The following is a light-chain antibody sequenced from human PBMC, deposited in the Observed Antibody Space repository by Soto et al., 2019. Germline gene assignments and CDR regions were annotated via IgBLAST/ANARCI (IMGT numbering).Light chain of an antibody. J-gene: IGKJ4*01. Sequence: IQLTQSPSSLSASVGDRVTITCRASQGINSYLAWYQQAPGKAPKLLIYGASTLQRGVPSRFSGSGSGTEFTLTISSLQPEDFATYYCQQLNSYPSFGGGTKVDIK. V-gene: IGKV1-9*01. CDR3: QQLNSYPS. CDR1: QGINSY. CDR2: GAS.